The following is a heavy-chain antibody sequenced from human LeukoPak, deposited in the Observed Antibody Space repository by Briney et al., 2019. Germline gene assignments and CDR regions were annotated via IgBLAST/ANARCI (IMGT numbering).Heavy chain of an antibody. V-gene: IGHV3-30*02. CDR3: AKDYYDILTGSDDY. Sequence: PGGSLRLSCAASGFTFSSYGMHWVRQAPGKGLEWVAFIRYDGSNKYYADSVKGRFTISRDNSKNTLYLQMNSLRAEDTAVYYCAKDYYDILTGSDDYWGQGTLVTVSS. CDR1: GFTFSSYG. CDR2: IRYDGSNK. D-gene: IGHD3-9*01. J-gene: IGHJ4*02.